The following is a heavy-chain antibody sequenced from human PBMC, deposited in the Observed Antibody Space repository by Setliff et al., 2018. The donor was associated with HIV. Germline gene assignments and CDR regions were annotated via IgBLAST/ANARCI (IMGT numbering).Heavy chain of an antibody. CDR2: MNPNTGVS. V-gene: IGHV1-8*01. CDR3: AREGKFRYYYYMDV. Sequence: ASVKVSCKASGYTFTNVDIHWLRRATGQGLEWMGWMNPNTGVSGYALKFQARVTMTRDTSASTAYMELSSLRSEDTAVYYCAREGKFRYYYYMDVWGKGTTVTVSS. CDR1: GYTFTNVD. J-gene: IGHJ6*03. D-gene: IGHD3-10*01.